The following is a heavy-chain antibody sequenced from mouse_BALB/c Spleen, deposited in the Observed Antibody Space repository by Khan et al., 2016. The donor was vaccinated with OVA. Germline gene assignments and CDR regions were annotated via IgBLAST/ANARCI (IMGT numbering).Heavy chain of an antibody. D-gene: IGHD1-1*01. CDR1: GFSLTSYG. J-gene: IGHJ3*01. V-gene: IGHV2-9*02. CDR3: ARPYYGSAWFAY. CDR2: MWAGGST. Sequence: VQLQESGPGLVAPSQSLSIICTVSGFSLTSYGVHWVRQPPGKGLEWLGVMWAGGSTNYNSALMSRLSISLDNSKSQVFLKMNSLQTDDTAMYYCARPYYGSAWFAYWGQGTLVTVSA.